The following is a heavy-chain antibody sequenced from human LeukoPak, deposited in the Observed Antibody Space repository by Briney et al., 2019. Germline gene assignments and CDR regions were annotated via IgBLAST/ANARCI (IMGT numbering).Heavy chain of an antibody. D-gene: IGHD3-10*01. J-gene: IGHJ4*02. Sequence: PSETLSLTCAISGGSISSSNWWSWVRQPPGKGLEWIGEIYHSGSTNYNPSLKSRVTISVDKSKNQFSLKLSSVTAADTAVYYCARVKAHFDITMVRGVFDYWGQGTLVTVSS. CDR3: ARVKAHFDITMVRGVFDY. V-gene: IGHV4-4*02. CDR1: GGSISSSNW. CDR2: IYHSGST.